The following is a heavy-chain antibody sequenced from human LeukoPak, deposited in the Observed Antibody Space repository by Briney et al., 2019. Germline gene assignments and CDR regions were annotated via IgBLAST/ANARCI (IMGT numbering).Heavy chain of an antibody. Sequence: GGFLGLSCVASGFMFHEHWMLWVRQVPGKGLAWVSRIDRDGLTREYADSVKGRFTITRDNARKMVHLEMYSLRGEDTAVYYCAASKWSGSVDYWGQGALVTVSS. J-gene: IGHJ4*02. D-gene: IGHD3-3*01. CDR3: AASKWSGSVDY. V-gene: IGHV3-74*03. CDR1: GFMFHEHW. CDR2: IDRDGLTR.